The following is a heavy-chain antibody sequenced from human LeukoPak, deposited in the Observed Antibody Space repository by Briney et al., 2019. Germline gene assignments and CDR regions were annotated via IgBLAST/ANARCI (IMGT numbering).Heavy chain of an antibody. CDR2: ISSSSSYI. D-gene: IGHD3-10*01. CDR1: GFTFSSYS. V-gene: IGHV3-21*01. J-gene: IGHJ4*02. Sequence: GGSLRLSCAASGFTFSSYSMNWVRQAPGKGLEWVSSISSSSSYIYYADSVKGRFTISRDNAKNSLYLQMNSLRAEDTAVYYCAKDSEVTMVRGVRSYYFDYWGQGTLVTVSS. CDR3: AKDSEVTMVRGVRSYYFDY.